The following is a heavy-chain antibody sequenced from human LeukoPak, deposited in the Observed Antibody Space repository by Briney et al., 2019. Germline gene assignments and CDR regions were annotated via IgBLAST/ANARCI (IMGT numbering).Heavy chain of an antibody. CDR2: IRNKANSYTT. D-gene: IGHD4-17*01. J-gene: IGHJ4*02. V-gene: IGHV3-72*01. CDR1: GFAFSSYS. CDR3: AVVTTGY. Sequence: GGSLRLSCTTFGFAFSSYSMNWVRQAPGKGLEWVGRIRNKANSYTTEYAASVKGRFSISRDDSKNSLYLQMNSPKTEDTAVYYCAVVTTGYWGQGTLVTV.